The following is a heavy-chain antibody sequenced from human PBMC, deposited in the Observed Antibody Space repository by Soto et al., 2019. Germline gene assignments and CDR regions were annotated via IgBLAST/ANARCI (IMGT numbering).Heavy chain of an antibody. CDR2: IYYSGST. D-gene: IGHD4-17*01. V-gene: IGHV4-59*08. CDR3: ARRYGVYFDY. Sequence: AETLSLTCTVSGGSISSYYWSWIRQPPGKGLEWIGYIYYSGSTNYNPSLKSRVTISVDTSKNQFSLKLSSVTAADTAVYYCARRYGVYFDYWGQGTLVTVSS. J-gene: IGHJ4*02. CDR1: GGSISSYY.